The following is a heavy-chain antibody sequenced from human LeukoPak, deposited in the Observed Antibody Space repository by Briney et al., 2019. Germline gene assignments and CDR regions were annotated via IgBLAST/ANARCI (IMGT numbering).Heavy chain of an antibody. J-gene: IGHJ6*02. Sequence: PGGSLRLSCVVSGVTFSSYCMNWVRQAPGKGLEWVSYISGTSNTIYYADSVKGRFTVSRDNAKNSLYLQMDNLTVEDTAVYYCARRAISDYSGGMDVWGQGTTVTVSS. CDR1: GVTFSSYC. CDR2: ISGTSNTI. D-gene: IGHD4-4*01. CDR3: ARRAISDYSGGMDV. V-gene: IGHV3-48*01.